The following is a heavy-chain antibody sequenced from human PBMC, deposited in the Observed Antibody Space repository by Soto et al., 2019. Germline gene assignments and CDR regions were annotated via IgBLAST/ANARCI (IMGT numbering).Heavy chain of an antibody. CDR2: ISGSGGST. CDR3: AKVAIFGVVTCYFDY. CDR1: GFTFSSYA. Sequence: PGGSLRLSCAASGFTFSSYAMSWVRQAPGKGLEWVSAISGSGGSTYYADSVKGRFTISRDNSKNTLYLQMNSLRAEDTAVYYCAKVAIFGVVTCYFDYWGQGTLVTSPQ. J-gene: IGHJ4*02. V-gene: IGHV3-23*01. D-gene: IGHD3-3*01.